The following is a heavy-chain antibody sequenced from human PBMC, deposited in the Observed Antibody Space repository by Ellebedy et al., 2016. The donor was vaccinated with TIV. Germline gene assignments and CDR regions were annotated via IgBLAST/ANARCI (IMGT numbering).Heavy chain of an antibody. CDR3: ARCKTTEVSTSFYFDY. D-gene: IGHD1-1*01. Sequence: GESLKISCAASGLTFSTSAIHRVRPTPGQGLEWVAVNPSDGRRTYYADSVKGRFPVSRDNSNNKLYLQMNSLRAEDTAMYYCARCKTTEVSTSFYFDYWGQGTLVTVSS. J-gene: IGHJ4*02. CDR2: NPSDGRRT. V-gene: IGHV3-30*03. CDR1: GLTFSTSA.